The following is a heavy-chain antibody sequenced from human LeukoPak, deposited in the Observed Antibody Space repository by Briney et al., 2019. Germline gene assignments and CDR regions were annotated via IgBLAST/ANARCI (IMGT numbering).Heavy chain of an antibody. V-gene: IGHV3-30*04. D-gene: IGHD1/OR15-1a*01. CDR3: ARDLLAGTGGDY. J-gene: IGHJ4*02. CDR2: VSHDGSNK. CDR1: GSTFSNFP. Sequence: QPGGSLRLSCAASGSTFSNFPMQWVRQAPGKGLEWVAVVSHDGSNKYYADSVKGRFTISRDNSKNTLYLQVSSLRPDDTAVYYCARDLLAGTGGDYWGQGTLVTVSS.